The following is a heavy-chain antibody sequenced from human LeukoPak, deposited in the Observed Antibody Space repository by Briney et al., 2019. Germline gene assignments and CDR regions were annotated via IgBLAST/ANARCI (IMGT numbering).Heavy chain of an antibody. J-gene: IGHJ5*02. Sequence: GASVKVSCKASGGTFSSYAISWVRQAPGQGLEWMGRIIPILGIANYAQKFQGRVTITADKSTSTAYMELSSLRSEDTAVYYCARDSSSVRGVIIGPWGQGTLVTVSS. CDR2: IIPILGIA. D-gene: IGHD3-10*01. V-gene: IGHV1-69*04. CDR1: GGTFSSYA. CDR3: ARDSSSVRGVIIGP.